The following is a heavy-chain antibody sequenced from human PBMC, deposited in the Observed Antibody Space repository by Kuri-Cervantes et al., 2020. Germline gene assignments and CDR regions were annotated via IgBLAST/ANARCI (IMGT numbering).Heavy chain of an antibody. D-gene: IGHD3-22*01. CDR3: ASGGTMIVMGY. CDR1: GFTFDDYA. V-gene: IGHV3-69-1*01. Sequence: GGSLRLSCAASGFTFDDYAMHWVRQAPGKGLEWVSVIYSGGSTYYADSVKGRFTISRDNAKNSLYLQMNSLRAEDTAVYYCASGGTMIVMGYWGQGTLVTVSS. CDR2: IYSGGST. J-gene: IGHJ4*02.